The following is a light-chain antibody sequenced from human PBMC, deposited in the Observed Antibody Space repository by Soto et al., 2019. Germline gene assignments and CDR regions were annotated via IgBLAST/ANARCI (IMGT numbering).Light chain of an antibody. J-gene: IGKJ1*01. Sequence: DIVMTQSPDSLAVSLGERATINCKSSQSVLYSSNNKNYLAWYQQKPGQPPKLLIYWASTRESGVPDRFSGSGYGTDFTLTISSLQAEDVAVYYFQQYYSTPTWTFGQGTKVEIK. CDR2: WAS. CDR1: QSVLYSSNNKNY. V-gene: IGKV4-1*01. CDR3: QQYYSTPTWT.